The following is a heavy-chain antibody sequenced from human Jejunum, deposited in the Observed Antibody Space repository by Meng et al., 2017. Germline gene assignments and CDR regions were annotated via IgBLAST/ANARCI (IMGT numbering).Heavy chain of an antibody. D-gene: IGHD4/OR15-4a*01. CDR1: GGTFSTYA. CDR2: IIPIFGTA. J-gene: IGHJ4*02. V-gene: IGHV1-69*01. Sequence: QVALVQSGAEVKKPGSSVKVSCKASGGTFSTYAITWVRQAPGHGLEWMGGIIPIFGTANYAQNFQDRVTITADESTSTAYMEFSSLRSEDTAVYYCARPNSGANTYYFDYWGQGTLVTVSS. CDR3: ARPNSGANTYYFDY.